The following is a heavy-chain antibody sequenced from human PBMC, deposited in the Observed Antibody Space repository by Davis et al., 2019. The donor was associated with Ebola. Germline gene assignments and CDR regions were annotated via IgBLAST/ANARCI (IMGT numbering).Heavy chain of an antibody. CDR1: GFTFSSYW. V-gene: IGHV3-23*01. D-gene: IGHD2-15*01. CDR3: TGSVGGSDY. J-gene: IGHJ4*02. Sequence: GESLKISCAASGFTFSSYWMSWVRQAPGKGLEWVSAISGSGGSTYYADSVKGRFTISRDNSKNTLYLQMNSLKTEDTAVYYCTGSVGGSDYWGQGTLVTVSS. CDR2: ISGSGGST.